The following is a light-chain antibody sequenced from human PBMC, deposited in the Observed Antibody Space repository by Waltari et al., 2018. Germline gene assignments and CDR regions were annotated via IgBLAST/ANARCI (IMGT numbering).Light chain of an antibody. V-gene: IGLV2-11*01. CDR2: DVS. CDR1: SSDVGGYNY. Sequence: QSALTQPRSVSGSPGQSVTISCTGTSSDVGGYNYVSWYQQHPGKAPKFMIYDVSKRPSVVPDRFSGSKSGNTASLTISGLQAEDEAHYYCCSYAGSYTFVFGGGTKLTVL. J-gene: IGLJ3*02. CDR3: CSYAGSYTFV.